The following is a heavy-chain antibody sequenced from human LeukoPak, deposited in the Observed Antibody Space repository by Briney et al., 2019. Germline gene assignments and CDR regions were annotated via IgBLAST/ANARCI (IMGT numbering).Heavy chain of an antibody. CDR1: GFTFSSYE. V-gene: IGHV3-48*03. J-gene: IGHJ6*04. CDR3: ARGSAGLVDV. Sequence: GGSLRLSCAASGFTFSSYEMNWVRQAPGKGLEWVSYISSSGSTIYYADSVKGRFTISRDNSKNTLYLQMGSLRAEDMAVYYCARGSAGLVDVWGKGTTVTVSS. D-gene: IGHD1-14*01. CDR2: ISSSGSTI.